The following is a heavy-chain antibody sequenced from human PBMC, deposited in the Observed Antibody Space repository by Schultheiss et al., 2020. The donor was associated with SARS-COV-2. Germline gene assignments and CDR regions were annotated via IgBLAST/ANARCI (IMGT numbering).Heavy chain of an antibody. J-gene: IGHJ4*02. V-gene: IGHV4-39*07. CDR1: GGSISSSSYY. CDR3: ARGTDSYAKGDY. Sequence: SETLSLTCTVSGGSISSSSYYWGWIRQPPGKGLEWIGEFNHSGSTNYNPSLKSRVTISVDTSKNQFSLKLSSVTAADTAVYYCARGTDSYAKGDYWGQGTLVTVSS. D-gene: IGHD5-18*01. CDR2: FNHSGST.